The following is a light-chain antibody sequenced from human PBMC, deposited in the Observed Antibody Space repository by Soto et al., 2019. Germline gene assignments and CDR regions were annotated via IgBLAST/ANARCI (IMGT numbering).Light chain of an antibody. CDR3: SSYTSSNTVV. J-gene: IGLJ2*01. V-gene: IGLV2-14*01. Sequence: QSALTQPASVSGSPGPSITISCSGTGSDIGYYDYVSWYQQHPGKAPKLVISEVSDRPSGVSNRFTGSKSDNTASLTISGLQAEDEADYYCSSYTSSNTVVFGGGTQLTV. CDR1: GSDIGYYDY. CDR2: EVS.